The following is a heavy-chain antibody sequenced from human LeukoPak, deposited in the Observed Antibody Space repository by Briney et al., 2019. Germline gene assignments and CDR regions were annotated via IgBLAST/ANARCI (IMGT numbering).Heavy chain of an antibody. CDR3: ARGGASSRYFDF. Sequence: SETLSLTSSVSGGSISSDYWSWIRQPPGKGLQWIAFISYSGSPDYNPSLKSRVTISIDTSKNHFSLKLTSVTSADTAVYYCARGGASSRYFDFWGQGTLVTVSS. V-gene: IGHV4-59*01. J-gene: IGHJ4*02. CDR1: GGSISSDY. CDR2: ISYSGSP. D-gene: IGHD6-13*01.